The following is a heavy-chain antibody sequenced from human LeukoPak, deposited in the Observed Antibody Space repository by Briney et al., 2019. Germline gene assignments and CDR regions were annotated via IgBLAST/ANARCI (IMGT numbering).Heavy chain of an antibody. CDR1: GYTLSSSD. J-gene: IGHJ5*02. Sequence: ASVKVSCKASGYTLSSSDINWVRQAAGQGVELMGWMNPNSGNTGYAPKFQGRVTMTRDTSISTAYMELSSLTSEDTAVYFCASYVGSSGRGVDPWGQGTLVTVSS. V-gene: IGHV1-8*02. D-gene: IGHD1-1*01. CDR2: MNPNSGNT. CDR3: ASYVGSSGRGVDP.